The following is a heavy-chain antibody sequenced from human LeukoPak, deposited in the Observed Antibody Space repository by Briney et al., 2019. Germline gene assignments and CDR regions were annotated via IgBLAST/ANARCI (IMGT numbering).Heavy chain of an antibody. Sequence: ASVKVSCKAPGYTFTSYGISWVRQAPGQGLEWMGWISAYNGNTNYAQKLQGRVTMTTDTSTSTAYMELRSLRSDDTAVYYCARAGGRGYDILTGYNYYYYGMDVWGQGTTVTVSS. CDR3: ARAGGRGYDILTGYNYYYYGMDV. D-gene: IGHD3-9*01. CDR2: ISAYNGNT. J-gene: IGHJ6*02. CDR1: GYTFTSYG. V-gene: IGHV1-18*01.